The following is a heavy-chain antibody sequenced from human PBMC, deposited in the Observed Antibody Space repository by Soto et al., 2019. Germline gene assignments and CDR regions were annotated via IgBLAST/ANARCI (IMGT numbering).Heavy chain of an antibody. Sequence: GGSRPRSCAASGFTCSSYAMHWVRQAPGKGLEWGAVISCDGSNKYYAYSVKGRFTISRDNSNNTLYLQMNSLRAEDTAVYYWARGEASVETINYYDRSGDSNGTDYWGQGTLVTVSS. CDR3: ARGEASVETINYYDRSGDSNGTDY. J-gene: IGHJ4*02. V-gene: IGHV3-30-3*01. D-gene: IGHD3-22*01. CDR1: GFTCSSYA. CDR2: ISCDGSNK.